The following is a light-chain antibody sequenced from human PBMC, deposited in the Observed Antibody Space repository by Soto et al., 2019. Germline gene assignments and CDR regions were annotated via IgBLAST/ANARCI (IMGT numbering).Light chain of an antibody. V-gene: IGKV2-30*01. J-gene: IGKJ4*01. CDR2: YVS. CDR1: QSLVYGRGNIY. Sequence: FVMTQSPLSLPVTLGQPASISCRSSQSLVYGRGNIYLNWFQQRPGQSPRRLIYYVSNRDSGVPDRFSGSRSGAEFTLTINSLQSEDFAVYYCQPYNNWPLTFGGGTKV. CDR3: QPYNNWPLT.